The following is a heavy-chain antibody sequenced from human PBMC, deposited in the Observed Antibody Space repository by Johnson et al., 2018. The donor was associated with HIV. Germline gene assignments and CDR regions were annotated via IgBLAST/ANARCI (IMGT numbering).Heavy chain of an antibody. CDR1: GLSFSNFG. J-gene: IGHJ3*02. CDR3: ARDITAARPSAFDI. D-gene: IGHD6-6*01. V-gene: IGHV3-30*03. Sequence: QEKLVESGGGVVQPGKSLTLSCVGSGLSFSNFGIHWVRQAPGKGPEWVAVISYDGSNKYYADSVKGRFTISRDNSKNTLYLQMNSLRAEDTAVYYCARDITAARPSAFDIWGQGTMVTVSS. CDR2: ISYDGSNK.